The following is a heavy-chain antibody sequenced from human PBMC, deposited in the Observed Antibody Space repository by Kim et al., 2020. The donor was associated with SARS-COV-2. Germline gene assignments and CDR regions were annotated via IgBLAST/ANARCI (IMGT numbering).Heavy chain of an antibody. J-gene: IGHJ5*02. CDR2: IYHSGST. CDR3: ARVGIAVAGTNPNWFDP. Sequence: SETLSLTCAVSGGSISSSNWWSWVRQPPGKGLEWIGEIYHSGSTNYNPSLKSRVTISVDKSKNQFSLKLSSVTAADTAVYYCARVGIAVAGTNPNWFDPWGQGTLVTVSS. V-gene: IGHV4-4*02. D-gene: IGHD6-19*01. CDR1: GGSISSSNW.